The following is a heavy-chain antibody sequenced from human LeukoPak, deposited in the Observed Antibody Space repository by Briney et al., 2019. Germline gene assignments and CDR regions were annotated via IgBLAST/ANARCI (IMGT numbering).Heavy chain of an antibody. D-gene: IGHD5-24*01. J-gene: IGHJ4*02. CDR2: TSPDGNDK. CDR1: GFTFSGFA. CDR3: ARVEMPMIAVSDY. Sequence: GGSLRLSCAASGFTFSGFAIHWVRQAPGKGLEWVASTSPDGNDKYYADSVKGRFTISRDNSKNTVYLQMNSLRGADTAVYYCARVEMPMIAVSDYWGQGTLVTVSS. V-gene: IGHV3-30*16.